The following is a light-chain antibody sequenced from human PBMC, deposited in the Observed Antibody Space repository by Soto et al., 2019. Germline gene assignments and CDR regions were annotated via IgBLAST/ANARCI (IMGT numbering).Light chain of an antibody. CDR2: XGS. Sequence: EFVLTQSPGTLSLSPGERATLSCRASQTVSSNHLAWYQQKPGQAPRLLXXXGSRRATGIPVRSSGSGSETDFTITITRLEPEDFAVYYCQQYSSSRTSGQGTKVDI. CDR1: QTVSSNH. J-gene: IGKJ1*01. V-gene: IGKV3-20*01. CDR3: QQYSSSRT.